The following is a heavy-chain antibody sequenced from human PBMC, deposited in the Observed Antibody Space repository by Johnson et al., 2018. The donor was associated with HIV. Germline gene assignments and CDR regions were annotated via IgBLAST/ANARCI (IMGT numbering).Heavy chain of an antibody. Sequence: QMLLVESGGGVVQPGRSLRLSCAASGFTFSSYPLHSVRHAPGKGLEWVASLPYDGGRNYSADSVTGRFPVSRDNSKNTLYLQMTSLRAEDTAVYYCAKDPMVATPANAFDIWGQGTMVTVSS. CDR3: AKDPMVATPANAFDI. V-gene: IGHV3-30*04. CDR2: LPYDGGRN. D-gene: IGHD5-12*01. CDR1: GFTFSSYP. J-gene: IGHJ3*02.